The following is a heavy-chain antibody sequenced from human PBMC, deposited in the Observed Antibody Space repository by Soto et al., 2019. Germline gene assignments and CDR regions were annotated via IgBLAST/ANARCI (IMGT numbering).Heavy chain of an antibody. CDR3: ARVAVVTRGIDY. CDR2: VNEHGTDS. Sequence: EVQLVESGGGLVQPGGSLRLSCVASGFTFSDSWMHWVRQAPGKGLVWVSRVNEHGTDSNYADSVKGRFTISRDNAKNTVYLQMNGLRAEDTAVNYCARVAVVTRGIDYWGQGTLVTVSS. V-gene: IGHV3-74*01. D-gene: IGHD6-19*01. CDR1: GFTFSDSW. J-gene: IGHJ4*02.